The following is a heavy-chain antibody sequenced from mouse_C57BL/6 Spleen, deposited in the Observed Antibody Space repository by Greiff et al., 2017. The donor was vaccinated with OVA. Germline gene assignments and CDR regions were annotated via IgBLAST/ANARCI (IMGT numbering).Heavy chain of an antibody. CDR2: INPSSGYT. D-gene: IGHD2-2*01. J-gene: IGHJ4*01. Sequence: VQLQQSGAELARPGASVTMSCKASGYTFTSYTMHWVKQRPGQGLEWIGYINPSSGYTKYNQKFKDKATLTADKSSSTAYMQLSSLTSEDSAVYDCSRRYYGYDGAMDYWGQGTSVTVSS. V-gene: IGHV1-4*01. CDR1: GYTFTSYT. CDR3: SRRYYGYDGAMDY.